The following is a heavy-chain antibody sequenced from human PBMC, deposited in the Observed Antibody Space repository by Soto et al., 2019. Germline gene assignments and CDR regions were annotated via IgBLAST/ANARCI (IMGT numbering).Heavy chain of an antibody. Sequence: VGSLRLSCAASGFTFSSYSMNWVRQAPGKGLEWVSSISSSSSYIYYADSVKGRFTISRDNAKNSLYLQMNSLRAEDTAVYYCARVAAYDILTGYSGPDYWGQGTLVTVS. CDR3: ARVAAYDILTGYSGPDY. V-gene: IGHV3-21*01. CDR1: GFTFSSYS. J-gene: IGHJ4*02. D-gene: IGHD3-9*01. CDR2: ISSSSSYI.